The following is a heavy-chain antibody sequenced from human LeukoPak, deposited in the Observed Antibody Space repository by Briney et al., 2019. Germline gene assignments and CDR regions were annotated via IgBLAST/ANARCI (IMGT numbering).Heavy chain of an antibody. CDR1: GYSLTSYW. Sequence: GEALKISRKGSGYSLTSYWIGWVRQMPGKGLGWRGIIYPGDSDTRYSPSFQGQVTISADKSISTAYLQWSSLKASDTATYYCARSYRGARLDWFDPWGQGTLVTVSS. D-gene: IGHD4/OR15-4a*01. V-gene: IGHV5-51*01. CDR3: ARSYRGARLDWFDP. J-gene: IGHJ5*02. CDR2: IYPGDSDT.